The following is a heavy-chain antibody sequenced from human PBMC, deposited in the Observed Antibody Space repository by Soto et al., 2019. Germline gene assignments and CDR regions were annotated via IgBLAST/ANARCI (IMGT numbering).Heavy chain of an antibody. CDR3: AKARLETCVRYAFDF. V-gene: IGHV3-23*01. CDR1: GFTFRSYT. CDR2: INGSGSNT. J-gene: IGHJ3*01. D-gene: IGHD1-1*01. Sequence: EVQLLESGGVLVQPGGSLRLSCAASGFTFRSYTMSWVRQAPGKGLEWVSSINGSGSNTYYADSVKGRFTISRDNSANTLSLQMNSLRAEDTAVYYCAKARLETCVRYAFDFWGQGTMVTVSS.